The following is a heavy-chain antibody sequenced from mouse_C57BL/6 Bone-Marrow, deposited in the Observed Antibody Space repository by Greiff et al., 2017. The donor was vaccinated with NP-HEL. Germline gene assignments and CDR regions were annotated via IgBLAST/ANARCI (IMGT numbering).Heavy chain of an antibody. V-gene: IGHV7-3*01. Sequence: EVKLVESGGGLVQPGGSLSLSCAASGFTFTDYYMSWVRQPPGKALEWLGFIRNKANGYTTEYSASVKGRFTISRDNSQSILYLQMNALRAEDSATYYCARYMDYGSSQFFDYWGQGTTLTVSS. CDR1: GFTFTDYY. J-gene: IGHJ2*01. CDR3: ARYMDYGSSQFFDY. D-gene: IGHD1-1*01. CDR2: IRNKANGYTT.